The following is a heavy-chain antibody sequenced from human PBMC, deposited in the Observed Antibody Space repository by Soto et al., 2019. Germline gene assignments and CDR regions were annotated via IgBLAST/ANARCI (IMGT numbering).Heavy chain of an antibody. D-gene: IGHD3-22*01. V-gene: IGHV1-3*01. CDR3: ARAAYYYDSSVYIYY. J-gene: IGHJ4*02. CDR1: GYTFTSYA. Sequence: AASVKVSCKASGYTFTSYAMHWVRQAPGQRLEWMGWINAGNGNTKYSQKFQGRVTITRDTSASTAYMELSSLRSEDTSVYYCARAAYYYDSSVYIYYWGQGTLVTVSS. CDR2: INAGNGNT.